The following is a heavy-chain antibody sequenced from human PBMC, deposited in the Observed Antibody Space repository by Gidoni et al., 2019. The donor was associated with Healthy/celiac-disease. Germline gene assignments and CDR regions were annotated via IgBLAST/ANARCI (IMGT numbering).Heavy chain of an antibody. J-gene: IGHJ5*02. V-gene: IGHV3-23*01. D-gene: IGHD5-18*01. CDR2: ISGSCGST. CDR3: AKDQVQLWLRWFDP. CDR1: GCTCSSYA. Sequence: EVQLLESGGGLVQPGGSLRISCAASGCTCSSYAMSWVRQAPGKGLEWVSSISGSCGSTYYADSVKGRFTISRDNSKNTLYLQMNSLRAEDTAVYYCAKDQVQLWLRWFDPWGQGTLVTVSS.